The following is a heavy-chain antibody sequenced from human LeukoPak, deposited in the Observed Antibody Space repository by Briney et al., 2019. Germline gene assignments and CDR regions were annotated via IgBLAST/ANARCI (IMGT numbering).Heavy chain of an antibody. V-gene: IGHV3-23*01. J-gene: IGHJ4*02. CDR3: AKGYTYSDY. CDR1: GFTFTYYG. Sequence: GGSLRLSCGASGFTFTYYGMHWVRQAPGKGLEWVSGISGSGGSTYYADSVKGRFTISRDNSKNTLYLLMNSLRAEDTAVYYCAKGYTYSDYWGQGTLVTVSS. CDR2: ISGSGGST. D-gene: IGHD5-12*01.